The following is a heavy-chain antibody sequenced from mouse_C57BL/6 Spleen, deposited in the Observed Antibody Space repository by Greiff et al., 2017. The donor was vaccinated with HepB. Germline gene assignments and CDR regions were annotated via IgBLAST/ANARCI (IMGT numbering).Heavy chain of an antibody. CDR2: INPGSGGT. CDR1: GYAFTNYL. D-gene: IGHD1-1*01. Sequence: QVQLQQSGAELVRPGTSVKVSCKASGYAFTNYLIEWVKQRPGQGLEWIGVINPGSGGTNYNEKFKGKATLTADKSSSTAYMQLSSLTSEDSAVYFCARSDYYGSSYQYFDYWGQGTTLTVSS. CDR3: ARSDYYGSSYQYFDY. V-gene: IGHV1-54*01. J-gene: IGHJ2*01.